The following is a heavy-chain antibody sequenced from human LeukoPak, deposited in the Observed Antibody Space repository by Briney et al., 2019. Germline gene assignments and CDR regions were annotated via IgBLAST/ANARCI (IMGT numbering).Heavy chain of an antibody. Sequence: GGSLRLSCAASGFTFSSYWMHWVRQAPGKGLVWVSRINTDGSSTSYADSVKGRFTISRDNAKNSLYLQMNSLRAEDTALYYCARDRLSGMTTVTAFDYWGQGTLVTVSS. CDR1: GFTFSSYW. CDR2: INTDGSST. J-gene: IGHJ4*02. V-gene: IGHV3-74*01. D-gene: IGHD4-17*01. CDR3: ARDRLSGMTTVTAFDY.